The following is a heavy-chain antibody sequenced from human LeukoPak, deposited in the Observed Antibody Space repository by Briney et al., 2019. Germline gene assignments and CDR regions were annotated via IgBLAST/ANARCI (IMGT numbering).Heavy chain of an antibody. V-gene: IGHV3-11*04. D-gene: IGHD3-16*01. J-gene: IGHJ5*02. CDR2: ISSSSSTI. Sequence: PGGSLRLSCAASGFTFSDYYMSWIRQAPGKGLEWVSYISSSSSTIYYADSVKGRFTISRDNAKNSLYLQMNSLRAEDTAVYYCARDLGSRTSPNWFDPWGQGTLVTVSS. CDR3: ARDLGSRTSPNWFDP. CDR1: GFTFSDYY.